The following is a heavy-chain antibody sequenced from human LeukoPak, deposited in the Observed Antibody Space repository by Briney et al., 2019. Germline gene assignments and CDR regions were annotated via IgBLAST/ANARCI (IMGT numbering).Heavy chain of an antibody. CDR3: ATAVYGDYYAFDI. V-gene: IGHV1-24*01. CDR1: GYTLTELS. Sequence: GASVKVSCKVYGYTLTELSMHWVRQAPGKGLEWMGGFDPEDGETIYAQKFQGRVTMTEDTSTDTAYMELSSLRSEDTAVYYCATAVYGDYYAFDIWGQGTMVTVSS. CDR2: FDPEDGET. J-gene: IGHJ3*02. D-gene: IGHD4-17*01.